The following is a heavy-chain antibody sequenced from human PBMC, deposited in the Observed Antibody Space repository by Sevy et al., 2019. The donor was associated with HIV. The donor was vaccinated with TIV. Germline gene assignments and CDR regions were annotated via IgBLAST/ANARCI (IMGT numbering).Heavy chain of an antibody. CDR3: ARAVDYYDSGGLYY. J-gene: IGHJ4*02. CDR1: GFTFSDYD. V-gene: IGHV3-21*05. D-gene: IGHD3-22*01. Sequence: GGSLRLSCAASGFTFSDYDMNWVRHAPGKGLEWVSFISSRSSYIYYADSLKGRVTISRDNAYNSLFLQMHSLRAEDTAVYYCARAVDYYDSGGLYYWGQGALVTVSS. CDR2: ISSRSSYI.